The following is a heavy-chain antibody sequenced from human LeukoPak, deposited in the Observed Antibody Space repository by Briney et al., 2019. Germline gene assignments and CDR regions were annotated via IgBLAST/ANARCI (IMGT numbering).Heavy chain of an antibody. J-gene: IGHJ6*02. V-gene: IGHV5-10-1*01. CDR2: IDPSDSYT. CDR1: GYSLTSYW. D-gene: IGHD3-10*01. CDR3: ATYYYGSGSYYARHYYYYGMDV. Sequence: GESLRISCKGSGYSLTSYWISWVRQMPGKGLEWMGRIDPSDSYTNYSPSFQGHVTISADKSISTAYLQWSSLKASDTAMYYCATYYYGSGSYYARHYYYYGMDVWGQGTTVTVSS.